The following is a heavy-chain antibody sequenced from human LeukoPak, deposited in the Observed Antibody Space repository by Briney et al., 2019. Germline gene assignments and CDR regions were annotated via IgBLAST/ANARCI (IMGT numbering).Heavy chain of an antibody. CDR3: TTEDIVLMVYASSTFDY. V-gene: IGHV3-15*01. CDR1: GFTFSNAW. J-gene: IGHJ4*02. CDR2: IKSKTDGGTT. Sequence: PGGSLRLSCAASGFTFSNAWMSWVRQAPGKGLEWVGRIKSKTDGGTTDYAAPAKGRFTISRDDSKNTLYLQMNSLKTEDTAVYYCTTEDIVLMVYASSTFDYWGQGTLVTVSS. D-gene: IGHD2-8*01.